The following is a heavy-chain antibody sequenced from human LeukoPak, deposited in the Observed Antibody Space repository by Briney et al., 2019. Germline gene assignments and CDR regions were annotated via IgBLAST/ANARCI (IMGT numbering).Heavy chain of an antibody. J-gene: IGHJ4*02. V-gene: IGHV4-38-2*01. CDR2: IHHSGST. CDR3: ARVRLGSSPFDY. D-gene: IGHD1-26*01. CDR1: GYSISSGYY. Sequence: PSETLSLTCAVSGYSISSGYYWGWIRQPPGKGLEWIGSIHHSGSTYYNPSLKSRVTISVDTSKNQFSLKLSSVTAADTAVYYCARVRLGSSPFDYWGQGTLVTVSS.